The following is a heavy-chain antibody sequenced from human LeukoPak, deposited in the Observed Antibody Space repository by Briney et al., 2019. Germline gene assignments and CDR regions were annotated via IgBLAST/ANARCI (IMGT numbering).Heavy chain of an antibody. CDR3: AKEGGGCSSTSCYTTYFDY. J-gene: IGHJ4*02. CDR2: ISWNSGSI. CDR1: GFTFDDYA. D-gene: IGHD2-2*02. Sequence: HAGGSLRLSCAASGFTFDDYAMHWVRQAPGRGLELVSGISWNSGSIGYADSVKGRFTISRDNAKNSLYLQMNSLRAEDTALYYCAKEGGGCSSTSCYTTYFDYWGQGTLVTVSS. V-gene: IGHV3-9*01.